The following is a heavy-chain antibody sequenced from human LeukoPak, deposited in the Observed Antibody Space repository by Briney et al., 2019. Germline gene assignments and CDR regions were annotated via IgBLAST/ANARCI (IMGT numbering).Heavy chain of an antibody. Sequence: ASVKVSCKASGYTFTSYGISWVRQAPGQGLEWMGWISAYNGNTNYAQTLQGRVTMTTDTSTSTAYMELRSLRSDDTAVYYCARDHGPHAPNGDNCNDTDYWGQGTLVTVSS. CDR3: ARDHGPHAPNGDNCNDTDY. J-gene: IGHJ4*02. V-gene: IGHV1-18*01. D-gene: IGHD1-20*01. CDR2: ISAYNGNT. CDR1: GYTFTSYG.